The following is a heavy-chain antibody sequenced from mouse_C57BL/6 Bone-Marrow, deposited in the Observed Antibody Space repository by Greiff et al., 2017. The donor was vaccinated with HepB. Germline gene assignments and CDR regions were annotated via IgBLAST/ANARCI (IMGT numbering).Heavy chain of an antibody. J-gene: IGHJ1*03. CDR1: GFTFSDYG. CDR2: ISNLAYSI. Sequence: DVQLVESGGGLVQPGGSLKLSCAASGFTFSDYGLVWVRQAPRKGPEWVAFISNLAYSIYYADTVTGRFTISRENAKNTLYLEMSSLRSEDTAMYYCARHPTVVGYFDVWGTGTTVTVSS. V-gene: IGHV5-15*01. D-gene: IGHD1-1*01. CDR3: ARHPTVVGYFDV.